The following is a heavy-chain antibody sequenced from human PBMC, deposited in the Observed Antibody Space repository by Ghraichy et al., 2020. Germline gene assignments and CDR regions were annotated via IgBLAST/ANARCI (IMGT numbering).Heavy chain of an antibody. Sequence: GGSLRLSCAASGFTFSSYWMSWVRQAPGKGLEWVANIKQDGSEKYYVDSVKGRFTISRDNAKNSLYLQMNSLRAEDTAVYYCARFETYYDFWSGYRSYYYGMDVWGQGTTVTVSS. V-gene: IGHV3-7*01. D-gene: IGHD3-3*01. CDR3: ARFETYYDFWSGYRSYYYGMDV. J-gene: IGHJ6*02. CDR2: IKQDGSEK. CDR1: GFTFSSYW.